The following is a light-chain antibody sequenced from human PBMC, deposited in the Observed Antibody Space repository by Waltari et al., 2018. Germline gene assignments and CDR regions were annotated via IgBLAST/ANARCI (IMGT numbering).Light chain of an antibody. J-gene: IGLJ3*02. CDR1: RSNIGSNY. CDR3: AAWDDSLSGRV. V-gene: IGLV1-47*01. CDR2: RNN. Sequence: QSVLTQPPSASGTPGQRVTISCSGSRSNIGSNYVYWYQQLPGTAPKLLLYRNNHRPAGVPDRVSGSKSGTSASLAISGLRSEDEADDYCAAWDDSLSGRVFGGGTKVTVL.